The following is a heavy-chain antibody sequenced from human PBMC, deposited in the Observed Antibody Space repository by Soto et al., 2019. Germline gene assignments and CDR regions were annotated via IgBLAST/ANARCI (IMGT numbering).Heavy chain of an antibody. V-gene: IGHV4-4*02. CDR3: ESGCSGGSCYPLMDV. CDR1: GGSISSASW. J-gene: IGHJ6*02. CDR2: ISHRGNT. D-gene: IGHD2-15*01. Sequence: SETLSLTCAVSGGSISSASWWSWVRQPPGKGLEWVGDISHRGNTNYNPSLKSRLNISVDKSKNNFSLRPSSVTAADTADYYCESGCSGGSCYPLMDVWGQGTTVTVSS.